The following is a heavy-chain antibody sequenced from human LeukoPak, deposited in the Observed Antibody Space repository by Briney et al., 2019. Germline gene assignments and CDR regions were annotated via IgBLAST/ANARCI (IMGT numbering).Heavy chain of an antibody. CDR1: GGSISSYY. CDR3: ARGGGDQLPPYRFDP. J-gene: IGHJ5*02. V-gene: IGHV4-4*07. Sequence: SETLSLTSTISGGSISSYYWSWIRQPAGKGLEWIGRIYISGSTNYNPSLKSRVTMSVDTSKNQFSLKLSSVTAADTAVYYCARGGGDQLPPYRFDPWGQGTLVTVSS. D-gene: IGHD2-2*01. CDR2: IYISGST.